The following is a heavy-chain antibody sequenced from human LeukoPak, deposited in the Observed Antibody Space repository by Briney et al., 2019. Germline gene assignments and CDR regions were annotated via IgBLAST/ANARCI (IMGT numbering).Heavy chain of an antibody. V-gene: IGHV4-30-4*08. CDR3: ARHLSGSSWFDP. J-gene: IGHJ5*02. D-gene: IGHD1-26*01. CDR1: GGSISSGDYY. CDR2: IHYSGNT. Sequence: SETLSLTCTVSGGSISSGDYYWTWIRQPPGKGLEWIGYIHYSGNTYYSPSLKSRAFISVDTSKNQFSLKVTSVTAADTAVYFCARHLSGSSWFDPWGQGTLVTVSS.